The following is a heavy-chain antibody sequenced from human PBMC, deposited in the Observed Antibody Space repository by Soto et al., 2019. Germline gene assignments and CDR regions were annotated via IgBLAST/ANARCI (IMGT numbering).Heavy chain of an antibody. J-gene: IGHJ6*03. D-gene: IGHD2-15*01. CDR3: ARGLHYYYYMDV. Sequence: PGGSLRLSCAASGFTFSSYSMNWVRQAPGKGLEWVSSISSSSSYIYYADSVKGRFTISRDNAKNSLYLQMNSLRAEDTAVYYCARGLHYYYYMDVWGKGTTVTVSS. V-gene: IGHV3-21*01. CDR1: GFTFSSYS. CDR2: ISSSSSYI.